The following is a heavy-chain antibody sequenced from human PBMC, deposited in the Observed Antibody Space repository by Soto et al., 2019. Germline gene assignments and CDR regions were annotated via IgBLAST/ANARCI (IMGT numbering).Heavy chain of an antibody. Sequence: VGSLRLSCISSGFTFRTYTMNWVRQAPGKGLEWVSGIRGFSPYTFYAESVKGRFTISRDNAKNSLYLQMNSLRAEDTAVYYCARDRGYDAHDYYYNAMDVWGQGTTVTVSS. CDR1: GFTFRTYT. V-gene: IGHV3-21*01. D-gene: IGHD3-10*01. J-gene: IGHJ6*02. CDR3: ARDRGYDAHDYYYNAMDV. CDR2: IRGFSPYT.